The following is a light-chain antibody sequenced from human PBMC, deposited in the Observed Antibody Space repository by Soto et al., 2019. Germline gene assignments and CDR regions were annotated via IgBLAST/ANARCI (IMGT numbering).Light chain of an antibody. CDR2: DVS. V-gene: IGKV1-13*02. J-gene: IGKJ5*01. CDR1: QGLASSA. CDR3: QQFDIYPLT. Sequence: AIQLTQSPSSLSASVGDRVTNTCRASQGLASSAFAWYQQKPGKAPKLLIYDVSNLQSGVPSRFSGSGSGTDFTLTISSLQPEDFATYYCQQFDIYPLTFGQGTRLEIK.